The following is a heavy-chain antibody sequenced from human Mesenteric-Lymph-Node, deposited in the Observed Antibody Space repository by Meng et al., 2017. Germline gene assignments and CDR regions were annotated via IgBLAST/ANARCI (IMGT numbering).Heavy chain of an antibody. V-gene: IGHV3-15*01. CDR2: MTGGGSAATT. Sequence: GESLMISCEVSGLRFIDAWLNWVRQAPGKGLEWLGRMTGGGSAATTAYATSVKCRFIISRDDSKNTLYLQMNSLDTEDTAVYYCAYSGTVFGHFEFWGQGALVTVSS. D-gene: IGHD1-26*01. CDR1: GLRFIDAW. CDR3: AYSGTVFGHFEF. J-gene: IGHJ4*02.